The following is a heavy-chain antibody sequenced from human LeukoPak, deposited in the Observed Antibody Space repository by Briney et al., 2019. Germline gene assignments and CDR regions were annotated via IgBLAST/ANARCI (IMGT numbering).Heavy chain of an antibody. CDR3: AKDVGEFPWYFDL. CDR2: ISWNSGSI. J-gene: IGHJ2*01. D-gene: IGHD3-10*01. CDR1: GFTFDDYA. Sequence: GRSLRLSCAASGFTFDDYAMHWVRQAPGKGLEWVSGISWNSGSIGYADSVKGRFTISRDNAKNSLYLQMNSLRAEDTALYYCAKDVGEFPWYFDLWGRGTLVTVSS. V-gene: IGHV3-9*01.